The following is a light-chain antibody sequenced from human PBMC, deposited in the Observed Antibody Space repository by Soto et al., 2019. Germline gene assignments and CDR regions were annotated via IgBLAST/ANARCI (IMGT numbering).Light chain of an antibody. Sequence: QSALTQPASVSGSPGQSITISCTGTSSDVGGYNYVSWYQQHPGKAPKLMIYEVSNRPSGVSNRFSVSKSGNTASLTISGLQAEDEADYYCSSYTSSSSTLVVLGGGTKLTVL. J-gene: IGLJ2*01. CDR3: SSYTSSSSTLVV. CDR2: EVS. CDR1: SSDVGGYNY. V-gene: IGLV2-14*01.